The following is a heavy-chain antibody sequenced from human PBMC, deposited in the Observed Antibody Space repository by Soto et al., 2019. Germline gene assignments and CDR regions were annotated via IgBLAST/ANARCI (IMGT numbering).Heavy chain of an antibody. CDR2: IIPIFGTA. CDR3: ARASCYYDSSGYYCPPFDY. J-gene: IGHJ4*02. V-gene: IGHV1-69*01. D-gene: IGHD3-22*01. Sequence: QVQLVQSGAEVKKPGSSVKVSCKASGGTFSSYAISWVRQAPGQGLEWMGGIIPIFGTANYAQKFQGRVTITADESTSTAYMKLSSLRSEDTAVYYCARASCYYDSSGYYCPPFDYWGQGTLVTVSS. CDR1: GGTFSSYA.